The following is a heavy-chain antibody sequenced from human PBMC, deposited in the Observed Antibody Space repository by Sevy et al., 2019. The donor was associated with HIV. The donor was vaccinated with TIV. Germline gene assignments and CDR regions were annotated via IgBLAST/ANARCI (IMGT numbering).Heavy chain of an antibody. CDR1: GFTVSSNY. CDR2: IFSGGST. D-gene: IGHD3-3*01. V-gene: IGHV3-53*01. Sequence: GGSLRLSCAVSGFTVSSNYMTWVRQAPGKGLEWASVIFSGGSTYYADSVKGRFTISRDNSRNTLSLQMNSLRAEDTAVYYCARGTILEGSWCGMDVWGQGTTVTVSS. J-gene: IGHJ6*02. CDR3: ARGTILEGSWCGMDV.